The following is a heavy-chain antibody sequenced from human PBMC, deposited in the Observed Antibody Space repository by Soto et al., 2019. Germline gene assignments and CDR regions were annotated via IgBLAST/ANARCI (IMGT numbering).Heavy chain of an antibody. CDR3: AKKGYYPSGKINLFDS. D-gene: IGHD3-10*01. V-gene: IGHV4-38-2*01. J-gene: IGHJ4*02. CDR2: VDHSGRT. CDR1: GYSINSDYY. Sequence: SETLSLTCAVSGYSINSDYYWGWIRQPPGKGLEWIGSVDHSGRTYYSPSLRSRLTIFIDTSKNQFSLRLTSVTAADTAMYFCAKKGYYPSGKINLFDSWGPGTLVTV.